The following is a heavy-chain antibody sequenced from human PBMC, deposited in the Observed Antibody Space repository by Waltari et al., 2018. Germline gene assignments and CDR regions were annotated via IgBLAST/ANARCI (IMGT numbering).Heavy chain of an antibody. CDR3: VRSHCIGDSCFRYFDS. Sequence: VRLDQWGTELVEPWETLSLPCAVYDGSFSAFFWSWVRQAPGKGLEWIGEINHGVKTDYNPSLKSRLFMSVDPSKNQFSLMLSSVTAADTAVYYCVRSHCIGDSCFRYFDSWGQGTLVTVSS. D-gene: IGHD2-15*01. J-gene: IGHJ4*02. CDR1: DGSFSAFF. CDR2: INHGVKT. V-gene: IGHV4-34*01.